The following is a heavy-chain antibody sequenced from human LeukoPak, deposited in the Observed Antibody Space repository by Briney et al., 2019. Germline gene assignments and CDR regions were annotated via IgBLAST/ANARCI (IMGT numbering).Heavy chain of an antibody. J-gene: IGHJ5*02. CDR3: ARDLIAVRPGWFDP. CDR1: GYTFTTYG. CDR2: ISAYNGNT. Sequence: AAVKDSCKPPGYTFTTYGISWVRQAPAQNPQRMGWISAYNGNTNYAQKFQGRVTMTTDTSTSTAYMELRSLRSDDTALYYCARDLIAVRPGWFDPWGQGTLVTVSS. V-gene: IGHV1-18*01. D-gene: IGHD6-6*01.